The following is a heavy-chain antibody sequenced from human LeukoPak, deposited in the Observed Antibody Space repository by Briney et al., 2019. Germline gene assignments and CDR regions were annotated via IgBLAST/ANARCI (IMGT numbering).Heavy chain of an antibody. V-gene: IGHV3-64D*09. CDR2: ISNNGGSS. CDR3: ARGGNLGLFY. J-gene: IGHJ4*02. CDR1: GFTFGAYA. Sequence: PGGSLRLSCSASGFTFGAYAMYWVRQAPGKGLEYVSGISNNGGSSFYADSVKGRFTISRDNSKNTLYLQMSSLRAEDTAVYYCARGGNLGLFYWGQGILVTVSS. D-gene: IGHD3-16*01.